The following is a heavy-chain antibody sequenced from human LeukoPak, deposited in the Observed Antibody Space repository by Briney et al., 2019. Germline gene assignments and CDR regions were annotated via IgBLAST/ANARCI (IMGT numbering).Heavy chain of an antibody. CDR1: GGSFSGYY. J-gene: IGHJ6*03. CDR3: ARVGAKGYYYYYMDV. V-gene: IGHV4-34*01. D-gene: IGHD1-26*01. CDR2: INHSGST. Sequence: SETLSLTCAVYGGSFSGYYWSWIRQPPGKGLEWIGEINHSGSTNYNPSLKSRVTISVDTSKNQFSLKLSSVTAADTAVYYCARVGAKGYYYYYMDVWGKGTTVTVSS.